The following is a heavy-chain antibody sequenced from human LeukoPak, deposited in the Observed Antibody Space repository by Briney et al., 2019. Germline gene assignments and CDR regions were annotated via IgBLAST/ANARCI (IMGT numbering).Heavy chain of an antibody. J-gene: IGHJ5*02. Sequence: SETLSLTCTVSGASINSSTYYWGWIRQPPGKGLEWIGTMDHSGIAYSNPSLRSRVTFSLDTSKNQFSLKLRSVTAADTAVYYCAAQWLGTIHWFDPWGQGTLVTVSS. D-gene: IGHD6-19*01. V-gene: IGHV4-39*07. CDR1: GASINSSTYY. CDR3: AAQWLGTIHWFDP. CDR2: MDHSGIA.